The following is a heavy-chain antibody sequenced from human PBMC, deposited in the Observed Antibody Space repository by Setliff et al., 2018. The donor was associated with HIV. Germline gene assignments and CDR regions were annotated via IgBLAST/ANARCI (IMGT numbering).Heavy chain of an antibody. D-gene: IGHD3-10*01. J-gene: IGHJ3*02. CDR2: ISSSSSYI. CDR1: GFTFSSYS. Sequence: GGSLRLSCAASGFTFSSYSMDWVRQAPGKGLEWVSSISSSSSYISYADSVKGRFTISRDNAKNSLYLQMNSLRAEDTAVYYCAREDYYGSGRNDGADAFDIWGQGTMVTVSS. CDR3: AREDYYGSGRNDGADAFDI. V-gene: IGHV3-21*01.